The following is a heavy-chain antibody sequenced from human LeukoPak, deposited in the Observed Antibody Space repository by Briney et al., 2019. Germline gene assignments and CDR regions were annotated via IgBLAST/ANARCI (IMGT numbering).Heavy chain of an antibody. J-gene: IGHJ4*02. CDR3: ARGWKVVTWIQLWPSGYYFDY. CDR2: MNPNSGNT. CDR1: GYTFTGYY. D-gene: IGHD5-18*01. V-gene: IGHV1-8*02. Sequence: ASVKVSCKASGYTFTGYYTHWVRQATGQGLEWMGWMNPNSGNTGYAQKFQGRVTMTRNTSISTAYMELSRLRSEDTAVYYCARGWKVVTWIQLWPSGYYFDYWGQGTLVTVSS.